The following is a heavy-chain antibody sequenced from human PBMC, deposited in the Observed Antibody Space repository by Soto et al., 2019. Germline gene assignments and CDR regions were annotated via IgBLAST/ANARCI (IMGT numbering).Heavy chain of an antibody. CDR2: IYHSGSP. CDR3: AREFGSYPYYSDY. J-gene: IGHJ4*02. D-gene: IGHD1-26*01. Sequence: SETLSLTCTVSGGSVSSGVYYWSWIRQPPGKGLEWIGHIYHSGSPNYNPSLKSRVTISVDTSKNQFSLKLSSVTAADTAVYYCAREFGSYPYYSDYWGQGTLVTVSS. V-gene: IGHV4-61*08. CDR1: GGSVSSGVYY.